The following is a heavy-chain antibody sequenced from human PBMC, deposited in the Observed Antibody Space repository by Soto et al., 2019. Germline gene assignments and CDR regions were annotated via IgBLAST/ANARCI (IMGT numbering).Heavy chain of an antibody. CDR3: ATPSLEPSHPYYYYMDV. D-gene: IGHD1-1*01. CDR1: GYTLTELS. CDR2: FDPEDGET. J-gene: IGHJ6*03. V-gene: IGHV1-24*01. Sequence: ASVKVSCKVSGYTLTELSMHWVRQAPGKGLEWMGGFDPEDGETIYAQKFQGRVTMTEDTSTDTAYMELSSLRSEDTAVYYCATPSLEPSHPYYYYMDVWGKGTTVTVSS.